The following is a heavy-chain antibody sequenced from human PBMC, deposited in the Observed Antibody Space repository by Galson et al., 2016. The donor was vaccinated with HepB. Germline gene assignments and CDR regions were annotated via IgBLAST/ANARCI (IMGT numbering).Heavy chain of an antibody. J-gene: IGHJ6*02. Sequence: SLRLSCATVGLPVSDEYMTWVRLVPGKGLEWVSLFYRGGNTYYADSVKGRSTISRDNSKNTLYLQMDSLRAEDTAVYYCARDDLESNYFYYHGMDVWGQGTTVTVSS. CDR3: ARDDLESNYFYYHGMDV. CDR1: GLPVSDEY. D-gene: IGHD1-1*01. V-gene: IGHV3-66*02. CDR2: FYRGGNT.